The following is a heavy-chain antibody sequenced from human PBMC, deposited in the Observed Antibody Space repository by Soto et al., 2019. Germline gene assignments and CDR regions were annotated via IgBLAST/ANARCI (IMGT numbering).Heavy chain of an antibody. CDR3: ARAGITGTWRGYYFDY. V-gene: IGHV4-34*01. J-gene: IGHJ4*02. CDR2: INHSGST. Sequence: SETLSLTCAVYGGSFSGYYWSWIRQPPGKGLEWIGEINHSGSTNYNPSLKSRVTISVDTSKNQFSLKLSSVTAADTAVYYCARAGITGTWRGYYFDYWGQGTLVTVSS. D-gene: IGHD1-7*01. CDR1: GGSFSGYY.